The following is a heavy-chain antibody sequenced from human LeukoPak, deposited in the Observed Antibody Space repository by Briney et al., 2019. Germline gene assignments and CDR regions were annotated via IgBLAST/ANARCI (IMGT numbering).Heavy chain of an antibody. CDR2: IRGDAGST. D-gene: IGHD7-27*01. Sequence: GGSLRLSCAASGFTFDAFGMTWVRQAPGKGVEWVSAIRGDAGSTGYADSVKGRFTISRDNAKHSLYLQMNSLRVEHTALYYCARVWAWGSGNYFDNWGQGTLVTVSS. V-gene: IGHV3-20*04. J-gene: IGHJ4*02. CDR3: ARVWAWGSGNYFDN. CDR1: GFTFDAFG.